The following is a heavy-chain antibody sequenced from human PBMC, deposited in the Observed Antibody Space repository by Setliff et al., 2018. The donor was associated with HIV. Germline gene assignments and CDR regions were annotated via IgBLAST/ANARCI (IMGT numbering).Heavy chain of an antibody. J-gene: IGHJ4*02. Sequence: PGGSLRLSCAASGFTFNNYAMSWVRQAPGKGLEWVSGIVNSGGTTYYADSVKGRFTISRDNSKNTLYLQMNSLRAEDTAVYYCARDPFLAQGFWSGYYSDYWGQGTLVTVSS. CDR1: GFTFNNYA. V-gene: IGHV3-23*01. CDR3: ARDPFLAQGFWSGYYSDY. D-gene: IGHD3-3*01. CDR2: IVNSGGTT.